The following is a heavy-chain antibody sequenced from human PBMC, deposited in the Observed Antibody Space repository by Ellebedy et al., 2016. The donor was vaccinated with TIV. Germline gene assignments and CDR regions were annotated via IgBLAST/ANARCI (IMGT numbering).Heavy chain of an antibody. Sequence: SETLSLTCTVSGYSISSGYYWGWIRQPPGKGLEWIGSIYHSGSTYYNPSLKSRVTISVDTSKNQFSLKLSSVTAADTAVYYCARGGVQLWLHPFDYWGQGTLVTVSS. CDR2: IYHSGST. D-gene: IGHD5-18*01. CDR3: ARGGVQLWLHPFDY. J-gene: IGHJ4*02. V-gene: IGHV4-38-2*02. CDR1: GYSISSGYY.